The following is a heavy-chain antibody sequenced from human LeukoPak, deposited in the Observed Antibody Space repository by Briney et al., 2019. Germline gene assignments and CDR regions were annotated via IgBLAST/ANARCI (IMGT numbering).Heavy chain of an antibody. V-gene: IGHV4-4*07. Sequence: KSSETLSLTCTVSGGSISSYYWSWIRQPAGKGLEWIGRIYTSGSTNYNPSLKSRVTMSVDTSKNQFSLKLSSVTAADTAVYYCARGARTAAGTFYFDYWGQGTLVTVSS. CDR3: ARGARTAAGTFYFDY. D-gene: IGHD6-13*01. J-gene: IGHJ4*02. CDR1: GGSISSYY. CDR2: IYTSGST.